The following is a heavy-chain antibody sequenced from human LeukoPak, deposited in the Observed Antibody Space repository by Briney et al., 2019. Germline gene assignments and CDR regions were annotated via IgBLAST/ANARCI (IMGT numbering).Heavy chain of an antibody. CDR3: ARDRSTTDYGMDV. V-gene: IGHV1-2*02. Sequence: ASVKVSCKASGYTFTGYYMHWVRQAPGQGLEWMGWINPNSGGTNYAQKFQGGVTMTRDTSISTAYMELSRLRSDDTAVYYCARDRSTTDYGMDVWGQGTTVTVSS. CDR1: GYTFTGYY. D-gene: IGHD1-1*01. J-gene: IGHJ6*02. CDR2: INPNSGGT.